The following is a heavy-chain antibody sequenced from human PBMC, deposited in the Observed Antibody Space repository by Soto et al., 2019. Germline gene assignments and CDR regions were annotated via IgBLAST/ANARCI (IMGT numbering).Heavy chain of an antibody. CDR2: ISWNSGSI. V-gene: IGHV3-9*01. Sequence: SMKISYAASGFTFDDYAMHWVRQAPGKGLEWVSGISWNSGSIGYADSVKGRFTISRDNAKNSLYPQMNSLRAEDTALYYCAKDSYYDSSGPFDYWGQGTLVTVSS. CDR1: GFTFDDYA. J-gene: IGHJ4*02. D-gene: IGHD3-22*01. CDR3: AKDSYYDSSGPFDY.